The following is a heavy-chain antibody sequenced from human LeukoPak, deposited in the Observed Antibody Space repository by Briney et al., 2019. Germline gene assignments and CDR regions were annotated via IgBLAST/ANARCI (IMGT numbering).Heavy chain of an antibody. CDR3: ARELRVGATGVGDY. D-gene: IGHD1-26*01. V-gene: IGHV3-30-3*01. J-gene: IGHJ4*02. CDR2: ISYDGSNK. CDR1: GFTFSSYA. Sequence: GGSLRLSCAASGFTFSSYAMSWVRQAPGKGLEWVAVISYDGSNKYYADSVKGRFTISRDNSKNTLYLQMNSLRAEDTAVYYCARELRVGATGVGDYWGQGTLVTVSS.